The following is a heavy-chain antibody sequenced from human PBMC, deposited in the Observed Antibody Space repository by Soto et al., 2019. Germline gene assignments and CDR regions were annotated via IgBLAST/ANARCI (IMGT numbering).Heavy chain of an antibody. CDR2: IIPIFGTA. CDR1: GGTFSSYA. V-gene: IGHV1-69*13. Sequence: SVKVSCKASGGTFSSYAISWVRQAPGQGLEWMGGIIPIFGTANYAQKFQGRVTITADESTSTAYMELSSLRSEDTAVYYCARAYKGEVTPAFDIWGQGTMVTVSS. J-gene: IGHJ3*02. D-gene: IGHD3-16*01. CDR3: ARAYKGEVTPAFDI.